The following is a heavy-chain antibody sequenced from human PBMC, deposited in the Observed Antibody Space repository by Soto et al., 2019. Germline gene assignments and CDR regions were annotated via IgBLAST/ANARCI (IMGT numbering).Heavy chain of an antibody. J-gene: IGHJ4*02. V-gene: IGHV3-23*01. D-gene: IGHD3-16*01. CDR2: ISGNGIDT. CDR1: IFTFSNYV. Sequence: WWSLRLSCSASIFTFSNYVMGWFRQAPGKGLEWVSCISGNGIDTYYADSVKGRFTISRDNSKNTLYLQLNSLRPEDTAVFYCAKRRGEGYFDYWGQGTPVTVSS. CDR3: AKRRGEGYFDY.